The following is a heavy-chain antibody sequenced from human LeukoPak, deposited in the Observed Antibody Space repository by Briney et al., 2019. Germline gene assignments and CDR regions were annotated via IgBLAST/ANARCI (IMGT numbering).Heavy chain of an antibody. CDR1: GFTFTIFG. V-gene: IGHV3-48*01. J-gene: IGHJ3*02. Sequence: PGGSLRLSCAASGFTFTIFGFNRVRQAPGKVPEWVSYIDARSGFTYYADSVQGRFTISRDNAQESVFLQMNSLRADDTAVYYCARTYDFGRGPPGDAFDNWGPGTLVTVSS. CDR2: IDARSGFT. D-gene: IGHD3-3*01. CDR3: ARTYDFGRGPPGDAFDN.